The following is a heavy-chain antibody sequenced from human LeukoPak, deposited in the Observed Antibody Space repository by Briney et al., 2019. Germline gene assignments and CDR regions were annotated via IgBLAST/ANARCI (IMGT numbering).Heavy chain of an antibody. CDR1: GFIFSTYW. CDR3: VREGTTVALFDY. J-gene: IGHJ4*02. V-gene: IGHV3-7*01. CDR2: IKQGGSET. D-gene: IGHD6-19*01. Sequence: GGSLRLLCAASGFIFSTYWKTCVRQAPGKGLEWVAYIKQGGSETYHVDPVKGRFTISSNNAKNSLYLQMHSLRAEDTAVYYCVREGTTVALFDYWGQGSLVTVSS.